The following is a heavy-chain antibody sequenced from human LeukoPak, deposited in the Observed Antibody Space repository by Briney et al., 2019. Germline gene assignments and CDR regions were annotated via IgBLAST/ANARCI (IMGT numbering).Heavy chain of an antibody. CDR1: GYTFTNYD. V-gene: IGHV1-18*01. D-gene: IGHD1-7*01. CDR2: IGTYKGHT. J-gene: IGHJ4*02. Sequence: ASVKVSCKTSGYTFTNYDINWVRQAPGQGLEWMGWIGTYKGHTNYAQKLQGRVTLTTDTSTSTAYMELRSLRSDDTAVYYCARMSNWKYQGFESWGQGTLVTVSS. CDR3: ARMSNWKYQGFES.